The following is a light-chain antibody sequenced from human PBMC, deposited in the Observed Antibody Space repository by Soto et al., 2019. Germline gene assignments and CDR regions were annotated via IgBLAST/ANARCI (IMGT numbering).Light chain of an antibody. CDR2: GAS. Sequence: EIVMTQSPATLSVSPGERATLSCRASQSVSSNLAWYQQKPGQAPRLLIYGASTRATGIPARFSGSGSGTDFTLTISSLQYEDVAVYYCQQYNNWWTFGQGTKVEIK. CDR1: QSVSSN. V-gene: IGKV3-15*01. J-gene: IGKJ1*01. CDR3: QQYNNWWT.